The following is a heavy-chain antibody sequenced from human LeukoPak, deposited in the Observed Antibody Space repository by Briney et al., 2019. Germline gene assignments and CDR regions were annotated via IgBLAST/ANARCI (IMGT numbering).Heavy chain of an antibody. CDR2: IGIRGDT. J-gene: IGHJ4*02. V-gene: IGHV3-13*01. CDR3: ARGGIPVSGIDVFDY. CDR1: GFTFIDYD. D-gene: IGHD6-19*01. Sequence: PGGSLRLSCAASGFTFIDYDMHWVRQAIGKGLEWVSAIGIRGDTHYSGSVQGRFAISRENAESFWYLHMNSLRAEDTAVYYCARGGIPVSGIDVFDYWGQGTLVTVSS.